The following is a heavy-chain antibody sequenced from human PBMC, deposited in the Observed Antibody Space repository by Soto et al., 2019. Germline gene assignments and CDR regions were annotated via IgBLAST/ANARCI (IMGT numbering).Heavy chain of an antibody. CDR3: ARGQTTRYYYYYGMDV. CDR2: MNPNSGNT. V-gene: IGHV1-8*01. J-gene: IGHJ6*02. Sequence: QVQLVQSGAEVKKPGASVKVSCKASGYTFTSHDINWVRQATGQGLEWMGWMNPNSGNTGYAQKFQGRVTMTRNISISTAYMELSSLRSEDTAVYYCARGQTTRYYYYYGMDVWGQGTTVTVSS. CDR1: GYTFTSHD. D-gene: IGHD4-4*01.